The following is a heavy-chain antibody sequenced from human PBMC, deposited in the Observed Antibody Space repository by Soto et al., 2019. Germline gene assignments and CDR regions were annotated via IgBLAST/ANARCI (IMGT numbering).Heavy chain of an antibody. CDR1: GGSISSYY. Sequence: QVQLQESGPGLVKPSETLSLTCTVSGGSISSYYWSWIRQPPGKGLEWIGYIYYSGSTNYNPSLKSRVTISVDTSKNQFSLKLSSVTAADTAVYYCARSPLGYCSGGSCYSHTPFDYWGQGTLVTVSS. V-gene: IGHV4-59*01. D-gene: IGHD2-15*01. CDR3: ARSPLGYCSGGSCYSHTPFDY. CDR2: IYYSGST. J-gene: IGHJ4*02.